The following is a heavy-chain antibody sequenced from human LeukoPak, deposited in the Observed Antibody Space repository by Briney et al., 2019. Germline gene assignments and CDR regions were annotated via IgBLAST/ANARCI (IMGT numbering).Heavy chain of an antibody. Sequence: ASVKVSCKPSGYTFTGYYLHWVRQAPGQGLEWMGWINLNTGATIYAEKFQGRVTMTRDTSIDTAYMEMRSLRSDDTAVYYCARDRVGSGWPRPWYFEFWGQGTLITVSS. CDR2: INLNTGAT. CDR3: ARDRVGSGWPRPWYFEF. D-gene: IGHD6-19*01. CDR1: GYTFTGYY. J-gene: IGHJ4*02. V-gene: IGHV1-2*02.